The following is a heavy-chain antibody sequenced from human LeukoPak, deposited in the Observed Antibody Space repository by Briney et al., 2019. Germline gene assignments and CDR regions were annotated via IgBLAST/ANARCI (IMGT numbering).Heavy chain of an antibody. D-gene: IGHD3-22*01. Sequence: SETLSLTCTVSGGSISSYYWSWIRQPPGKGLEWIGYIYYSGSTNYNPSLKSRVTISLGTSKSQFSLKLTSVTDADTAVYYCATSYYGSSPNWFDPWGQGTLVTVSS. J-gene: IGHJ5*02. CDR3: ATSYYGSSPNWFDP. CDR1: GGSISSYY. CDR2: IYYSGST. V-gene: IGHV4-59*01.